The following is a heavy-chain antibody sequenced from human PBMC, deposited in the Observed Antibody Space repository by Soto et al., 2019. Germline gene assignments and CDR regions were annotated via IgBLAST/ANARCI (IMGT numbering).Heavy chain of an antibody. D-gene: IGHD2-8*01. CDR2: IYYSGSS. J-gene: IGHJ5*01. CDR1: GDSTNRIGASY. Sequence: PSETLSLTCTVSGDSTNRIGASYWGWIRQPPEKGLEWIGIIYYSGSSSYNPSVKSRVSMSVDTANNQFSLKLTSVTAADTAPYYCAQQCQPMLMKNWFDSWAQGTLVIVS. CDR3: AQQCQPMLMKNWFDS. V-gene: IGHV4-39*01.